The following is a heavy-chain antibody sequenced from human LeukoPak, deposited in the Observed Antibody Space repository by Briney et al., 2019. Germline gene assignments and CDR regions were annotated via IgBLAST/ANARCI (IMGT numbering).Heavy chain of an antibody. CDR1: GFTFSDYY. J-gene: IGHJ1*01. Sequence: PGGSLRLSCAASGFTFSDYYMSWIRQAPGKGLEWVSYISSSGSIICYADSVKGRFTISRDNAKNSVYLQMNSLRAEDTAVYYCARGKYDSSPFLQHWGQGTLVTVSS. CDR3: ARGKYDSSPFLQH. D-gene: IGHD3-22*01. CDR2: ISSSGSII. V-gene: IGHV3-11*01.